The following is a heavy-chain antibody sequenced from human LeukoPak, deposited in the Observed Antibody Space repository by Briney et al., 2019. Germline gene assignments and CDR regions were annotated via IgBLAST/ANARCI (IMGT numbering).Heavy chain of an antibody. CDR2: INPNSGGT. Sequence: ASVKVSCKASGYTFTGYYMHWVRQAPGQGLEWMGWINPNSGGTNYAQKFQGRVTMTRDTSISTAYMELSRLRSDDTAVYYCARDPGPYCSSTSCPYDYWGQGTLVTVSS. CDR1: GYTFTGYY. V-gene: IGHV1-2*02. CDR3: ARDPGPYCSSTSCPYDY. D-gene: IGHD2-2*01. J-gene: IGHJ4*02.